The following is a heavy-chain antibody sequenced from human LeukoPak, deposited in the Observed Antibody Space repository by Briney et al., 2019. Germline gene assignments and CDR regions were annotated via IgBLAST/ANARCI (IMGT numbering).Heavy chain of an antibody. Sequence: SVKVSCKASGGTFSSYAISWVRQAPGQGLEWMGGIIPIFGTANYAQKFQGRATITADESTSTAYMELSSLRSEDTAVYYCARANRFLEWLPRTQDYYYYGMDVWGQGTTVTVSS. CDR1: GGTFSSYA. D-gene: IGHD3-3*01. CDR3: ARANRFLEWLPRTQDYYYYGMDV. V-gene: IGHV1-69*01. J-gene: IGHJ6*02. CDR2: IIPIFGTA.